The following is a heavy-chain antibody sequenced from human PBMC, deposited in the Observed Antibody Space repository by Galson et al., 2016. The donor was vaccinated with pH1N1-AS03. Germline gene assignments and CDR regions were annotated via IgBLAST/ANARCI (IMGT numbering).Heavy chain of an antibody. CDR2: ITSDGSSI. V-gene: IGHV3-74*01. CDR3: ARAMHTSGWYGMDV. CDR1: GFIFSSDW. Sequence: SLRLSCAASGFIFSSDWMHWVRQVPGKGLVWVSRITSDGSSISYADAVKGRFTTSRDNAKNTLYLQMNILRAEDTAVYHCARAMHTSGWYGMDVWGQGTTVTVSS. D-gene: IGHD6-19*01. J-gene: IGHJ6*02.